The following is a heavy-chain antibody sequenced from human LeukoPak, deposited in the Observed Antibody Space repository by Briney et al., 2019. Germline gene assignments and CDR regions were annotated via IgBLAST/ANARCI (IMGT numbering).Heavy chain of an antibody. CDR2: IYYSGST. J-gene: IGHJ2*01. V-gene: IGHV4-39*07. Sequence: SETLSLTCTVSGGSISSSSYYWGWIRQPPGKGLEWIGSIYYSGSTYYNPSLKSRVTISVDTSKNQFSLKLNSVTAADTAVYYCARGGPAARNWYFDLWGRGTLVTVSS. D-gene: IGHD2-2*01. CDR3: ARGGPAARNWYFDL. CDR1: GGSISSSSYY.